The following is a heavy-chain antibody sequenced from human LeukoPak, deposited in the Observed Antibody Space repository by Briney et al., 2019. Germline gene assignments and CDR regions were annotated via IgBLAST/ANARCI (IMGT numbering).Heavy chain of an antibody. CDR2: IIPIFGTA. J-gene: IGHJ4*02. D-gene: IGHD4-17*01. CDR1: GGTFSSYA. V-gene: IGHV1-69*06. Sequence: ASVKVSCKASGGTFSSYAISWVRQAPGQGLEWMGGIIPIFGTANYAQKFQGRVTITADKSTSTAYMELSSLRSEDTAVYYCARTDYTTVTYTDGRLRYWGQGTLVTVSS. CDR3: ARTDYTTVTYTDGRLRY.